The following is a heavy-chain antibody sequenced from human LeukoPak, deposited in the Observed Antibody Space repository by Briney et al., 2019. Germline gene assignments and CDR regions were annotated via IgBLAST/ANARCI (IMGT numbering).Heavy chain of an antibody. CDR1: GYTFTGYY. V-gene: IGHV1-2*02. J-gene: IGHJ4*02. Sequence: ASVKVSCKASGYTFTGYYMHWVRQAPGQGLEWMGWINPNSGGTNYAQKFQGRVTMTRDMSTSTVYMELSSLRSEDTAVYYCARPRYSSGWGFDYWGQGTLVTVSS. D-gene: IGHD6-19*01. CDR3: ARPRYSSGWGFDY. CDR2: INPNSGGT.